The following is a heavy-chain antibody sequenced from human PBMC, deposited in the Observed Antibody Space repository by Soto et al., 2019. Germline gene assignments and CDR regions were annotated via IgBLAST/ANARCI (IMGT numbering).Heavy chain of an antibody. CDR3: ASGVGVVASSVLYGMDV. CDR1: GGTFSSYA. CDR2: IIPIFGTA. D-gene: IGHD2-2*01. Sequence: QVQLVQSGAEVKKPGSSVKVSCKASGGTFSSYAISWVRQAPGQGLEWMGGIIPIFGTANYAQKFQGRVTSTAKDSTSTAYMELSSLRTDDTSVYYCASGVGVVASSVLYGMDVWGQGTTVTVSS. V-gene: IGHV1-69*12. J-gene: IGHJ6*02.